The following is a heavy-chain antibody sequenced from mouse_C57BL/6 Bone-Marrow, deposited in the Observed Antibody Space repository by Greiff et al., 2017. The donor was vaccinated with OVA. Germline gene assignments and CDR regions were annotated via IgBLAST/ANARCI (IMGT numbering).Heavy chain of an antibody. V-gene: IGHV1-66*01. Sequence: VQLQQSGPELVKPGASVKISCKASGYSFTSYYIHWVKPRPGQGLEWIGWIYPGSGNTKYNEKFKGKATLTADTSSSTAYMQLSSLTSEDSAVYYGARGGSSGRYYAMDYWGQGTSVTVSS. CDR3: ARGGSSGRYYAMDY. CDR2: IYPGSGNT. CDR1: GYSFTSYY. D-gene: IGHD3-2*02. J-gene: IGHJ4*01.